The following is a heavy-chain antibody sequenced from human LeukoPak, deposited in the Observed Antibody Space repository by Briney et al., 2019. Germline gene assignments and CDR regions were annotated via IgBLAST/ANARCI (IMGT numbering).Heavy chain of an antibody. V-gene: IGHV1-2*02. D-gene: IGHD3-10*01. CDR2: INPNSGGT. CDR1: GYTFTSYG. CDR3: ASRGYYYYYYYMDV. J-gene: IGHJ6*03. Sequence: ASVKVSCKASGYTFTSYGISWVRQAPGQGLEWMGWINPNSGGTNYAQKFQGRVTMTRDTSISTAYMELSRLRSDDTAVYYCASRGYYYYYYYMDVWGKGTTVTVSS.